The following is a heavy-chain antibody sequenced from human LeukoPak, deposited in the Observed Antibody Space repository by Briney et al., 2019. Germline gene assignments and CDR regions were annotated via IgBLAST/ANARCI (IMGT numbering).Heavy chain of an antibody. CDR3: TTSGSYSAFDY. J-gene: IGHJ4*02. CDR2: IKSKTDGGTT. D-gene: IGHD1-26*01. Sequence: GGSLILSCAASGFTFSNAWMSWVRQAPGKGLEWVGRIKSKTDGGTTDYAAPVKGRFTISRDDSKNTLYLQMNSLKTEDTAVYYRTTSGSYSAFDYWGQGTLVTVSS. CDR1: GFTFSNAW. V-gene: IGHV3-15*01.